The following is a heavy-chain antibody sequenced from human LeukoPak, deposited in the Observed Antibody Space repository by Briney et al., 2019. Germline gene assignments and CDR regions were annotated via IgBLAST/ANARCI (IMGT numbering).Heavy chain of an antibody. CDR1: GFTFSSYG. J-gene: IGHJ4*02. Sequence: GGSLRLSCAASGFTFSSYGMHWVRQAPGKGLEWVAVISYDGSNKYYADSVKGRFTISRDNSKNTLYLQMNSLRAEDTAVYYCAKDSGRVTMIVVVITPDYFDYWGQGTLVTVSS. D-gene: IGHD3-22*01. CDR2: ISYDGSNK. V-gene: IGHV3-30*18. CDR3: AKDSGRVTMIVVVITPDYFDY.